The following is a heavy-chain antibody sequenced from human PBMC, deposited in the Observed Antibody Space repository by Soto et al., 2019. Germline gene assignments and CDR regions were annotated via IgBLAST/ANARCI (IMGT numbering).Heavy chain of an antibody. D-gene: IGHD2-2*01. CDR1: GFTFDDYA. J-gene: IGHJ4*02. CDR2: ISWNSGSI. CDR3: AKGTWYQLLPFSYFDY. V-gene: IGHV3-9*01. Sequence: EVQLVESGGGLVQPGRSLRLSCAASGFTFDDYAMHWVRQAPGKGLEWVSGISWNSGSIGYADSVKGRFTISRDNAKNSLYLQMTSLRAEETALYYCAKGTWYQLLPFSYFDYWGKGTLVTVSS.